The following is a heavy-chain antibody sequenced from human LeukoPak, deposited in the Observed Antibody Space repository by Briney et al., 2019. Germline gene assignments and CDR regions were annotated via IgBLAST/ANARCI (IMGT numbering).Heavy chain of an antibody. D-gene: IGHD3-10*01. J-gene: IGHJ4*02. CDR1: GYSFTSYW. CDR2: IYPGDSDT. Sequence: GESLKISCKGSGYSFTSYWIGWVRQMRGKGLEWMGIIYPGDSDTRYSPSFQGQVTISADKSISTAYLQWSSLKASDTAMYYCARHRGGSGSYYNVFVYWGQGTLVTVSS. CDR3: ARHRGGSGSYYNVFVY. V-gene: IGHV5-51*01.